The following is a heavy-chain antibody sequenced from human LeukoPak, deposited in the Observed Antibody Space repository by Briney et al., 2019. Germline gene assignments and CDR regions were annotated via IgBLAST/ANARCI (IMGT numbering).Heavy chain of an antibody. CDR2: IGTAGDT. D-gene: IGHD6-6*01. CDR3: ARDPRDSSSSPFDY. J-gene: IGHJ4*02. V-gene: IGHV3-13*01. Sequence: GGSLRLSCAASGFTFSSYDMHWVRQATGKGLEWVSAIGTAGDTYYPGSVKGRFTISRENAKNSLYLQMNSLRAEDTAVYYCARDPRDSSSSPFDYWGQGTLVTVSS. CDR1: GFTFSSYD.